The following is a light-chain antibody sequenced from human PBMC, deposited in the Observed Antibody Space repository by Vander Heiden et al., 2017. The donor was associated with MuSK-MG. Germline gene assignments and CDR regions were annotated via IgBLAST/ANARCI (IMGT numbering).Light chain of an antibody. CDR3: QQENSCSYT. CDR2: DAS. CDR1: QSISSW. J-gene: IGKJ2*01. V-gene: IGKV1-5*01. Sequence: IHISHSPSTLSASVGDRVTITCRASQSISSWLAWYQQKPGKAPKLLIYDASSLESGVPSRFSGSGSGTEFTLTISNLQPDDFATYYCQQENSCSYTFGQGTKLXIK.